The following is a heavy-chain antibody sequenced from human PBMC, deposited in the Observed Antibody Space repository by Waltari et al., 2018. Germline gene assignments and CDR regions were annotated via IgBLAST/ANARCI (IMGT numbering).Heavy chain of an antibody. J-gene: IGHJ3*01. Sequence: GWTRQPPGQGLEWFGTMSYTGATYSSPSLDSRVTVSRDTSKNQLSLKLVSVTAADTAVYYCATYIVASVGTAAFDVWGQGTMVTVSS. CDR2: MSYTGAT. V-gene: IGHV4-39*01. CDR3: ATYIVASVGTAAFDV. D-gene: IGHD2-21*01.